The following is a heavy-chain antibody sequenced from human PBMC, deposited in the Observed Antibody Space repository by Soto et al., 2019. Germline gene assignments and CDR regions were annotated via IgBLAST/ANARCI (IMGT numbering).Heavy chain of an antibody. J-gene: IGHJ4*02. V-gene: IGHV1-46*01. CDR3: AREGNYYDSSGYLAY. CDR2: INPSGGST. Sequence: ASVKVSCKASGYTFTSYYMHWVRQAPGQGLEWMGIINPSGGSTSYAQKFQGRVTMTRDTSTSTVYMELSSLRSEDTAVYYCAREGNYYDSSGYLAYWGQGTLVTVSS. CDR1: GYTFTSYY. D-gene: IGHD3-22*01.